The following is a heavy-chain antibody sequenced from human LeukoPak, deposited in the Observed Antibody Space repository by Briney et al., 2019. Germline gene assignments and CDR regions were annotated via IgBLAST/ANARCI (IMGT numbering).Heavy chain of an antibody. CDR2: ISSSGSTI. CDR1: GFTFSDYY. V-gene: IGHV3-11*01. CDR3: ARELYDSSGSDGFDY. J-gene: IGHJ4*02. D-gene: IGHD3-22*01. Sequence: GGSLRLSCAASGFTFSDYYMSWIRQAPRKGLAWVSYISSSGSTIYYADSVKGRFTISRDNAKNSLYLQMSSLRAEDTAVYYCARELYDSSGSDGFDYWGQGTLVTVSS.